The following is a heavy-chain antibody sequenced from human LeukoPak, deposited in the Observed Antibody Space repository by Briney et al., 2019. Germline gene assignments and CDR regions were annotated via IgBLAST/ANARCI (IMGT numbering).Heavy chain of an antibody. CDR1: GGSISSYY. Sequence: PSETLSLTCTVSGGSISSYYWSWIRQPPGKGLEWIGYIYYRGSTNYNPSLKSRVTISVDTSKNQFSLKLSSVTAADTAVCYCARAGMDSSWYGAPWEGPMGWFDPWGQGTLVTVSS. CDR2: IYYRGST. D-gene: IGHD6-13*01. CDR3: ARAGMDSSWYGAPWEGPMGWFDP. J-gene: IGHJ5*02. V-gene: IGHV4-59*01.